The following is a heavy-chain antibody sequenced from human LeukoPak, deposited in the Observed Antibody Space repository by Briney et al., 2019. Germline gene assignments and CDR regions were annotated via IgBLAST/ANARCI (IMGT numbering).Heavy chain of an antibody. CDR2: ISYDGSNK. CDR1: GFTFSSYA. CDR3: ARDQYHAYYYGSGSPDY. J-gene: IGHJ4*02. Sequence: GGSLRLSCAASGFTFSSYAMHWVRQAPGKGLEWVAVISYDGSNKYYADSVKGRFTISRDNANNSLYLQMNSLRAEDTAVYYCARDQYHAYYYGSGSPDYWGQGTLVTVSS. V-gene: IGHV3-30-3*01. D-gene: IGHD3-10*01.